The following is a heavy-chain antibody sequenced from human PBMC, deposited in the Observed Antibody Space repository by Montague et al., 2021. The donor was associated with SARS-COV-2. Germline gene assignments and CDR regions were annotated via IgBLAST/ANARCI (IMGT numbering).Heavy chain of an antibody. CDR3: ARPARGCSSDFDGFEV. Sequence: SETLSLTCTVSGGSISSSSYYWGWIRQPPGKGLEWIGSIYYTGSTYYNPSLKSRVTISMNTSNNQFSLKLTSVTAADTAVYYCARPARGCSSDFDGFEVWGQGTMVTVSS. CDR2: IYYTGST. D-gene: IGHD5-18*01. CDR1: GGSISSSSYY. V-gene: IGHV4-39*01. J-gene: IGHJ3*01.